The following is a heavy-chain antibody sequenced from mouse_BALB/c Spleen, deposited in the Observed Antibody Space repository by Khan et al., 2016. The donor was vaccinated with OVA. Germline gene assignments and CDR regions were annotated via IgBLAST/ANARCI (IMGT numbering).Heavy chain of an antibody. CDR1: GFTFSDYY. V-gene: IGHV7-3*02. J-gene: IGHJ4*01. CDR2: IRNKANGYTT. CDR3: ARDIRYYAMDY. Sequence: EVQLQESGGGLVQPGGSLRLSCATSGFTFSDYYMSWVRQPPGKALEWLGFIRNKANGYTTEYSASVKGRFTISRDNSQSILYLQMNTLRAEDSATYYCARDIRYYAMDYWGQGTSVTISS.